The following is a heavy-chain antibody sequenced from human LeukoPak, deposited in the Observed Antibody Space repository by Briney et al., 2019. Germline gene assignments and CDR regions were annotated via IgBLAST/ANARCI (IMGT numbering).Heavy chain of an antibody. Sequence: SETLSLTCAVYGGSFSGYYWSWIRQPPGKGLEWIGEINHSGSTNYNPSLKSRVTISVDTSKNQFSLKLSSVTAADTAVYYCASLGATVTNFDYWGHGTLVTVSS. J-gene: IGHJ4*01. CDR2: INHSGST. D-gene: IGHD4-17*01. V-gene: IGHV4-34*01. CDR3: ASLGATVTNFDY. CDR1: GGSFSGYY.